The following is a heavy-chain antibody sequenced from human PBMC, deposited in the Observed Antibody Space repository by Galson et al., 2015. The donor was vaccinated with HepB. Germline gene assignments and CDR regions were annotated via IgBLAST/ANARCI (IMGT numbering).Heavy chain of an antibody. J-gene: IGHJ6*02. D-gene: IGHD3-10*01. CDR3: ARHGEYGALGYYYGIDV. CDR2: IYPGDSDT. CDR1: GYSFISFW. Sequence: QSGAEVKKPGESLKISCEGSGYSFISFWIAWVRQMPGKGLKWMGIIYPGDSDTRYSPSFQGQVTISADKSISTAYLQWGSLKASDSAIYYCARHGEYGALGYYYGIDVWGQGTTVTVSS. V-gene: IGHV5-51*01.